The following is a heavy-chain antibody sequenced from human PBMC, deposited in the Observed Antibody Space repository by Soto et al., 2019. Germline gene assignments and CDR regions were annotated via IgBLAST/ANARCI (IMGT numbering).Heavy chain of an antibody. CDR2: INYSGST. CDR1: GGSISSSSYY. CDR3: ARGRSGGTRSTGRFDP. Sequence: SETLSLTCTVSGGSISSSSYYWGWIRQPPGKGLEWIGDINYSGSTNYNPSLKSRVTISVDTSKNQFSLKLSSVTAADTAVYYCARGRSGGTRSTGRFDPWGQGTLVTVSS. V-gene: IGHV4-39*07. J-gene: IGHJ5*02. D-gene: IGHD2-15*01.